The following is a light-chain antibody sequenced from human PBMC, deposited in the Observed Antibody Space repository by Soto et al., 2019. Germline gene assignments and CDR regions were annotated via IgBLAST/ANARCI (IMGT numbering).Light chain of an antibody. Sequence: EIVLTQSPGTLSLSPGERATLSCRASQSVSSACLAWYQQKPGQAPRLLIHGASSRATGIPDRFSGSGSGTDFTLTISRLEPEDFALYYCQQYGSSLLTFGGGTRVEIK. CDR1: QSVSSAC. J-gene: IGKJ4*01. CDR3: QQYGSSLLT. CDR2: GAS. V-gene: IGKV3-20*01.